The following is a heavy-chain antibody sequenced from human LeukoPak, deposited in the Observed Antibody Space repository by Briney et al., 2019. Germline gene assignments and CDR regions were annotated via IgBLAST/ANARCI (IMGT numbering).Heavy chain of an antibody. J-gene: IGHJ3*02. CDR2: IYYSGST. Sequence: SESLSLTCTVCGASISSYYWSWIRQPPGKGLEWIGYIYYSGSTNYNPSLKSRATISVDTSKNQFSLKLSSVTAADTAVYYCARDGVAIDAFDIWGQGTMVTVSS. V-gene: IGHV4-59*01. CDR1: GASISSYY. D-gene: IGHD2-15*01. CDR3: ARDGVAIDAFDI.